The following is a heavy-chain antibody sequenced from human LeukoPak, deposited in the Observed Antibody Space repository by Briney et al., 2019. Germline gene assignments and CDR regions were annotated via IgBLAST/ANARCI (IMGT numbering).Heavy chain of an antibody. CDR1: GGSFSGYY. J-gene: IGHJ6*03. CDR2: INHSGST. Sequence: SETLSLTCAVYGGSFSGYYWSWIRQPPGKGLEWIGEINHSGSTNYNPSLKSRVTISVDTSKNQFSLKLSSVTAADTAVYYCGRVFSSSSWGFDHYYMDVWGTGTPVTVSS. CDR3: GRVFSSSSWGFDHYYMDV. D-gene: IGHD6-13*01. V-gene: IGHV4-34*01.